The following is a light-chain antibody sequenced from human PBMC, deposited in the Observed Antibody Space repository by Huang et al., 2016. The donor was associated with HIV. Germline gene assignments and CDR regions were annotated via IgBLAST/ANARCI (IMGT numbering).Light chain of an antibody. V-gene: IGKV1-39*01. CDR3: QQSYSTLLFT. CDR2: GAS. J-gene: IGKJ3*01. CDR1: QSIKKY. Sequence: DIQMTQSPSSLSASVGVRVTITCRASQSIKKYLNWYQQKPGKAPKLLIYGASSLQSGVPSRCSGSGSGTYFTLTISSLQPEDCATYYCQQSYSTLLFTFGPGTKVDI.